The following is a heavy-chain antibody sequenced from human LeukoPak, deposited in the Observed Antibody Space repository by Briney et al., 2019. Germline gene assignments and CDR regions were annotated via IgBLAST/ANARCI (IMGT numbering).Heavy chain of an antibody. Sequence: PSETLSLTCTVSGGSISSYYWSWIRQPPGKELEWIGYIHYSGSTNYNPSLKSRVSISVDTSQNQFSLKLRSATAEDTAVYYCASLSGIGSGYYCDYWGQGTLVTVSS. CDR1: GGSISSYY. V-gene: IGHV4-59*08. CDR2: IHYSGST. J-gene: IGHJ4*02. D-gene: IGHD3-3*01. CDR3: ASLSGIGSGYYCDY.